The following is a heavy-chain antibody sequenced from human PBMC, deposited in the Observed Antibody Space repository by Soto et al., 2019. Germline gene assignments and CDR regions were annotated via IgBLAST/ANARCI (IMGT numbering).Heavy chain of an antibody. J-gene: IGHJ4*02. CDR2: VYYTGST. D-gene: IGHD6-19*01. CDR1: GGSISGSH. Sequence: LSLTCSVSGGSISGSHWSWIRQSPGKGLEWLGYVYYTGSTNYSPSLRSRVSISVDTSKNEFSLRLSSVTAADTAVYFCARSVAVPGAHIDYWGQGTQVTVSS. V-gene: IGHV4-59*01. CDR3: ARSVAVPGAHIDY.